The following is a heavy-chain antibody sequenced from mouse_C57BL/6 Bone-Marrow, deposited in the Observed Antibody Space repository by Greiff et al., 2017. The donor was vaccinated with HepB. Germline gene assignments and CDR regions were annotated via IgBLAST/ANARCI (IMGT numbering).Heavy chain of an antibody. V-gene: IGHV1-64*01. CDR1: GYTFTSYW. CDR3: AIIYYGKGGYFDY. Sequence: LQQPGAELVKPGASVKLSCKASGYTFTSYWMHWVKQRPGQGLEWIGMIHPNSGSTNYNEKFKSKATLTVDKSSSTAYMQLSSLTSEDSAVYYCAIIYYGKGGYFDYWGQGTTLTVSS. D-gene: IGHD2-1*01. J-gene: IGHJ2*01. CDR2: IHPNSGST.